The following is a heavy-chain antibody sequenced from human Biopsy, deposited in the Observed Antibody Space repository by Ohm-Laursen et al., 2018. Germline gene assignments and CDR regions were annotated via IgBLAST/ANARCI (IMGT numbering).Heavy chain of an antibody. V-gene: IGHV4-39*01. J-gene: IGHJ5*02. CDR3: ARLRGGVVINYSWFDP. Sequence: SDTLSLTCTVSGGSIRSNGFYWGWIRQPPGKGLEWIGSISYRGTTSYNPPLKSRVAISVDTSKNQLSLSLNSVTAADTAVFYCARLRGGVVINYSWFDPWGQGILVTVSS. CDR2: ISYRGTT. D-gene: IGHD3-3*01. CDR1: GGSIRSNGFY.